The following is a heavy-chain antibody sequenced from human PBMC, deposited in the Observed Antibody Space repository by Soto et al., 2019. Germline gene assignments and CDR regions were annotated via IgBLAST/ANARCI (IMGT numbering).Heavy chain of an antibody. CDR3: ARAGGLGAVAADY. J-gene: IGHJ4*02. Sequence: QLQLQESGSGLVKPSQTLSLTCAVSGGSISSGGYSWSWIRQPPGKGLEWIGYIYHSGSTYYNPSLKSRVTISVDRSKNQFCLKLSSVPAADTAVYYCARAGGLGAVAADYWGQGTLVTVSS. V-gene: IGHV4-30-2*01. CDR1: GGSISSGGYS. D-gene: IGHD6-19*01. CDR2: IYHSGST.